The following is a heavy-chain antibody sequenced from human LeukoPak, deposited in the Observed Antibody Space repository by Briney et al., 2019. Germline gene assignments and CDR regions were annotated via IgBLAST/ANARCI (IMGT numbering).Heavy chain of an antibody. D-gene: IGHD3-3*01. Sequence: SETLSLTCTVSGGSISSYYWSWIRQPPEKGLEWIGYIYYSGSTNYNPSLKSRVTISVDTSKNQFSLKLSSVTAADTAVYYCARVRPGGYDFWSGYLDYWGQGTLVTVSS. CDR3: ARVRPGGYDFWSGYLDY. V-gene: IGHV4-59*01. CDR1: GGSISSYY. CDR2: IYYSGST. J-gene: IGHJ4*02.